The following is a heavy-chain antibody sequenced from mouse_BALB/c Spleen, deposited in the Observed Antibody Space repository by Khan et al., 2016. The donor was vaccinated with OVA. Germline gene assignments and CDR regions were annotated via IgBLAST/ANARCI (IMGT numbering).Heavy chain of an antibody. CDR2: ISYSGCT. V-gene: IGHV3-2*02. CDR3: ARGNYYEYYFDY. Sequence: EVQLVETGPGLVKPSQSLSLTCTVTGYSIPSGYAWNWIRQFPGNKLEWMGYISYSGCTGYTPSLKSRNSITRDTSNTQFFLQVNTVTTEDTATYYCARGNYYEYYFDYWGQGTTLTVSS. D-gene: IGHD1-1*01. J-gene: IGHJ2*01. CDR1: GYSIPSGYA.